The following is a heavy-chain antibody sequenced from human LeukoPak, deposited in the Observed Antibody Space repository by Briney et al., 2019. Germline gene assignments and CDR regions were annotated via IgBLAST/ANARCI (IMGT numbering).Heavy chain of an antibody. V-gene: IGHV4-39*01. J-gene: IGHJ6*03. CDR1: GGSISSSSYY. CDR2: IYYSGST. D-gene: IGHD2-15*01. Sequence: PSETLSLTCTVSGGSISSSSYYWGWIRQPPGKGLEWIGSIYYSGSTYYNPSLKSRVTISVDTSKNQFSLKLSSVTAADTAVYYCARFLVGAGPSRDYYYYMDVWGKGTTVTVSS. CDR3: ARFLVGAGPSRDYYYYMDV.